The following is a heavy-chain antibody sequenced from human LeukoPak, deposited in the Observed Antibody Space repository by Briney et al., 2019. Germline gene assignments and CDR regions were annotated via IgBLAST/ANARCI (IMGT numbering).Heavy chain of an antibody. V-gene: IGHV3-53*01. CDR2: IYKSAIT. CDR3: ARTTEGYCRGRSCYSYYYYMDV. J-gene: IGHJ6*03. Sequence: GGSLRLSCAASGFTVSSNYMTWVRQAPGKGLEWVSVIYKSAITYYADTVRGRFTISRDNSKNTLYLQMNSLRAEDTAVYYCARTTEGYCRGRSCYSYYYYMDVWGKGTTVTVSS. CDR1: GFTVSSNY. D-gene: IGHD2-15*01.